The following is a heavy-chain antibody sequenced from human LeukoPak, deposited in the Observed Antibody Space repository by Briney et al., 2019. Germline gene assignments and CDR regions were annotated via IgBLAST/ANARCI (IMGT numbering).Heavy chain of an antibody. Sequence: GGSPRLSCAASGFTFNTYNMDWVRQAPGKGLEWVSYISSRSDVIYYADSAKGRFTISRDNVKNSLYLQMNSLRAEDTAVYYCARDGSRGYDMDYWGQGTLVTVSS. D-gene: IGHD3-10*01. CDR1: GFTFNTYN. V-gene: IGHV3-48*01. CDR3: ARDGSRGYDMDY. CDR2: ISSRSDVI. J-gene: IGHJ4*02.